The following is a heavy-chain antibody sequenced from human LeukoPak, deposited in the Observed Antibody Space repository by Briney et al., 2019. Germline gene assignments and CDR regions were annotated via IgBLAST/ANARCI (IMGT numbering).Heavy chain of an antibody. D-gene: IGHD3-10*01. J-gene: IGHJ6*03. Sequence: ASVKVSCKASGYPFNNYDINWVRQAPGQGLEWMGWMNPHSGKTGYAQNFQGRVTMTRDTSISTAYMELSSLRSEDTAVYYCARSRFPYYRLSRTDYYYMDVWAKGTTVTVSS. V-gene: IGHV1-8*01. CDR2: MNPHSGKT. CDR3: ARSRFPYYRLSRTDYYYMDV. CDR1: GYPFNNYD.